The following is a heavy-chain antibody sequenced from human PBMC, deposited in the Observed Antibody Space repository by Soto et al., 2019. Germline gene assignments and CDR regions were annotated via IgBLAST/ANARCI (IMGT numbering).Heavy chain of an antibody. CDR3: AREEAPYDYVPGGALDI. J-gene: IGHJ3*02. CDR1: GFTFSSSA. CDR2: ISHDGNNH. Sequence: QVQLVESGGGVVQSGRSLTLSCAASGFTFSSSAMDWVRQAPGKGLEWVAFISHDGNNHNNADTVKGRFTVSRDNAKNTCYLQMSSLRADDTVIYYCAREEAPYDYVPGGALDIRGKGTMVTVSS. D-gene: IGHD3-16*01. V-gene: IGHV3-30-3*01.